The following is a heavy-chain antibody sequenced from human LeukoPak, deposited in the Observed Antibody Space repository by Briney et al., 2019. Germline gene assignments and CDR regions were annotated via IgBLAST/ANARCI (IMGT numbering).Heavy chain of an antibody. J-gene: IGHJ6*02. CDR1: GGTFSSYA. CDR3: ARPTVTTDYYGMDV. Sequence: ASVKVSCKASGGTFSSYAISWVRQAPGQGLEWMGIINPSGGSTSYAQKFQGRVTMTRDTSTSTVYMELSSLRSEDTAVYYCARPTVTTDYYGMDVWGQGTTVTVSS. V-gene: IGHV1-46*01. CDR2: INPSGGST. D-gene: IGHD4-17*01.